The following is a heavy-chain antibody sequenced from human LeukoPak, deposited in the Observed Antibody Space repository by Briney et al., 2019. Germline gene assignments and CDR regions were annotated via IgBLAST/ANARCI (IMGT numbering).Heavy chain of an antibody. CDR1: GFTFSSYA. V-gene: IGHV3-23*01. Sequence: TGGSLRLSCAASGFTFSSYAMSWVRQAPGKGLEWVSAISGSGGSTYYADSVKGRFTISRDNFKNALYLQMNSLRVEDTAVYYCAIDPNWGTHSWGQGVLVTVSS. D-gene: IGHD7-27*01. CDR3: AIDPNWGTHS. CDR2: ISGSGGST. J-gene: IGHJ4*02.